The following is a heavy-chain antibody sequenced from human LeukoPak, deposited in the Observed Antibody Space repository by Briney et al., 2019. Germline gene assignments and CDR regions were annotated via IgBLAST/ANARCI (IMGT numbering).Heavy chain of an antibody. CDR3: TTNYDILTGYYNLGGY. Sequence: PGGSLRLSCAASGFTFSNALMSWVRQAPGKGLEWVGRIKSKSDGGTTDYAAPVKGRFTISRDDSKNTLYLQMNSLKTEDTAVYYCTTNYDILTGYYNLGGYWGQGTLVTVSS. CDR1: GFTFSNAL. CDR2: IKSKSDGGTT. V-gene: IGHV3-15*01. J-gene: IGHJ4*02. D-gene: IGHD3-9*01.